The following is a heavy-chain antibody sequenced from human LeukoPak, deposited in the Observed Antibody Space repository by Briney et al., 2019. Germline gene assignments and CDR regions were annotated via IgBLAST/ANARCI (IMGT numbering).Heavy chain of an antibody. J-gene: IGHJ4*02. CDR1: GDSVSSNSAA. CDR2: TYYRSKWYI. Sequence: SQTLSLTCAISGDSVSSNSAAWHWIRQSPSRGLEWLGRTYYRSKWYIDYAVALKGRITINPDTSKNQFSLQLNSVTAADTAMYYCARENGNSGYARANDYWGQGTLVTVSS. D-gene: IGHD5-12*01. CDR3: ARENGNSGYARANDY. V-gene: IGHV6-1*01.